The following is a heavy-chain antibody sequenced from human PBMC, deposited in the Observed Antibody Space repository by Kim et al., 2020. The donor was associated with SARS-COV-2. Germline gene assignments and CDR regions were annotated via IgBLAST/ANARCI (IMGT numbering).Heavy chain of an antibody. V-gene: IGHV4-31*01. D-gene: IGHD4-17*01. CDR3: ARALRPSSYYFDY. Sequence: YNPSLKSQVTISVDTPKNQFSLKLSSVTAADTAVYYCARALRPSSYYFDYWGQGTLVTVSS. J-gene: IGHJ4*02.